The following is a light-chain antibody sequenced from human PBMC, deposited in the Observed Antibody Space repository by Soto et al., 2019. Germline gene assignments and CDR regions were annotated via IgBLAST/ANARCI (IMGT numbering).Light chain of an antibody. CDR2: AAS. V-gene: IGKV3D-20*02. CDR1: QSVSSSY. Sequence: ESVLTQTPGTLSLSPGERPTLSCRASQSVSSSYLAWYQQKPGQAHRXXIYAASNTAPGIPDRFSGSGSGTELTLTINSLQSEDSAVYYCQQHNQWPITFGQGTRLENK. CDR3: QQHNQWPIT. J-gene: IGKJ5*01.